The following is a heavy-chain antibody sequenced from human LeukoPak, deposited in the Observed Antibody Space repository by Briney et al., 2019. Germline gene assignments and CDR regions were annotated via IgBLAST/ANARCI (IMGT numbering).Heavy chain of an antibody. CDR2: IKSRADGGTT. CDR1: RLPFSIAW. CDR3: TTPVHYSDSRFDY. V-gene: IGHV3-15*01. Sequence: GGSLRLSCAGSRLPFSIAWMTWVRQAPGKGLEWVGRIKSRADGGTTDYAAPVKGRFAISRDDSKSTVYLQMNSLRTEDTAVYYCTTPVHYSDSRFDYWGQGTLVTVSS. D-gene: IGHD3-22*01. J-gene: IGHJ4*02.